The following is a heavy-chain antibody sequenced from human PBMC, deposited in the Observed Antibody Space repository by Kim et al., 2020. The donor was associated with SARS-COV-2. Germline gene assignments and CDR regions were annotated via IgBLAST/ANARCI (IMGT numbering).Heavy chain of an antibody. D-gene: IGHD2-15*01. Sequence: DNPTIKSRVTRSVDTSKNQFSMKLSSVTAADTAVYYCASVMVGATSCFDPWGKGTLVSVSS. CDR3: ASVMVGATSCFDP. J-gene: IGHJ5*02. V-gene: IGHV4-31*02.